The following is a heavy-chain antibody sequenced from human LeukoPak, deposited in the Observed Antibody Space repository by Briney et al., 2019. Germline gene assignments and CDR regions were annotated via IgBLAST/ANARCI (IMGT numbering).Heavy chain of an antibody. J-gene: IGHJ3*02. D-gene: IGHD3-22*01. V-gene: IGHV4-39*07. CDR3: ARAVSGYYRPSDAFDI. CDR1: GGSISSGSFY. CDR2: IYYSGNT. Sequence: SETLSLTCTVSGGSISSGSFYWGWIRQPPGKGLEWIGSIYYSGNTYYNPSLKSRVTISVDTSKNQFSLKLSSVTAADTAVYYCARAVSGYYRPSDAFDIWGQGTMVTVSS.